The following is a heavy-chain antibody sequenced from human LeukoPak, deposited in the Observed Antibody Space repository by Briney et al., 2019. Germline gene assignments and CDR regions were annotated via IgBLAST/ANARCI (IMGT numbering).Heavy chain of an antibody. J-gene: IGHJ4*02. V-gene: IGHV4-34*01. CDR3: AREQGGIVVAFFDY. CDR2: INHSGST. Sequence: KPSETLSLTCAVYGGSFSGYYWSWIRQPPGKGLEWIGEINHSGSTNYNPSLKSRVTISVDTSKNQFSLKLSSVTAADTAVYYCAREQGGIVVAFFDYWGQGTLVTVSS. D-gene: IGHD3-22*01. CDR1: GGSFSGYY.